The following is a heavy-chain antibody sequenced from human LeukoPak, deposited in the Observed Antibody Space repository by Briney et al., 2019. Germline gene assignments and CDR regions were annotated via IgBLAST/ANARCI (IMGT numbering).Heavy chain of an antibody. J-gene: IGHJ4*02. CDR1: GFTFSSYD. V-gene: IGHV3-7*04. CDR2: IHPEGNEK. CDR3: ARGDDFSGDY. Sequence: GGSLRLSCAASGFTFSSYDMSWVRQAPGEGLEWVANIHPEGNEKYHVDSVKGRFTISRDNAKNSLYLQMNSLRVEDTAVYYCARGDDFSGDYWGQGTLVTVSS. D-gene: IGHD2-21*02.